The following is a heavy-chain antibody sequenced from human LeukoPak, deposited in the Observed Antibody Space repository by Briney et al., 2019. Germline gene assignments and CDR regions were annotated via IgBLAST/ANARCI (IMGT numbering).Heavy chain of an antibody. CDR1: GGSISSYY. CDR2: IYYSGST. J-gene: IGHJ3*02. Sequence: ETLSLTCPVSGGSISSYYWSWIRQPPGKGLEWIGYIYYSGSTNYNPSLKSRVTISVDTSKNQFSLKLSSVTAADTAVYYCARPRKHAFDIWGQGTMVTVSS. V-gene: IGHV4-59*08. CDR3: ARPRKHAFDI.